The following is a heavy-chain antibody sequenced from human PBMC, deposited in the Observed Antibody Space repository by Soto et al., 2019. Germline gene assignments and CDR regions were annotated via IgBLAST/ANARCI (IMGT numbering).Heavy chain of an antibody. J-gene: IGHJ6*02. CDR1: GGTFSSYA. CDR3: PRGDLYGLGSYYTKRDYCCMDV. CDR2: IIPIFGTA. V-gene: IGHV1-69*13. D-gene: IGHD3-10*01. Sequence: GASVKVSCKASGGTFSSYAISWVRQAPGQGLEWMGGIIPIFGTANYAQKFQGRVTITADESTSKAYMELSRLRSEGTAVYYCPRGDLYGLGSYYTKRDYCCMDVWGQGTTVTVSS.